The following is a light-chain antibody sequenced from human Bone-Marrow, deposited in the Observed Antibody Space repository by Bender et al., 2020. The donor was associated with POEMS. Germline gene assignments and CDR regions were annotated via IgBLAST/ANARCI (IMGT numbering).Light chain of an antibody. CDR3: AAWDDSLNGPV. CDR1: SSNTGSGYD. J-gene: IGLJ2*01. V-gene: IGLV1-40*01. Sequence: QSVLPQPPSVSGAPGQRVTISCTGSSSNTGSGYDINWYQHLPGTAPKLLIYGYNNRPSGVPDRFSGSKSGTSASLAITGLQAEDEGDYYCAAWDDSLNGPVFGGGTKVTVL. CDR2: GYN.